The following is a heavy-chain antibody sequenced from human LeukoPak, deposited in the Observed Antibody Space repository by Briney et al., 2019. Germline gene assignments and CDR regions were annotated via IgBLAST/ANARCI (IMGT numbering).Heavy chain of an antibody. CDR1: GFTFDIYP. D-gene: IGHD5-12*01. J-gene: IGHJ4*02. CDR3: ATLPRGPTGYVGYGGEDY. CDR2: MTGSGGST. Sequence: QTGRSLHRSCAHSGFTFDIYPMRWIPQGPGKGLQWVAAMTGSGGSTYYADSVKGRFTISRDNSKNTLYLRMNGLRAEDTAGYYCATLPRGPTGYVGYGGEDYWGQGTLVTVSS. V-gene: IGHV3-23*01.